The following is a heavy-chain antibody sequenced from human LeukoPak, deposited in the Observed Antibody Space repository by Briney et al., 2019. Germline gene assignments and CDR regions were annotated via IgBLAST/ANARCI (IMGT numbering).Heavy chain of an antibody. V-gene: IGHV3-21*01. CDR3: AKIPAYYYDSSGYAHYFDN. CDR1: GFTFSSYS. Sequence: PGGSLRLSCAASGFTFSSYSMNWVRQAPGKGLEWVSSISSSSTYIYFADSVKGRFTISRDNAKNSLYLQMYSLRAEDTAAYYCAKIPAYYYDSSGYAHYFDNWGQGTLVTVSS. J-gene: IGHJ4*02. D-gene: IGHD3-22*01. CDR2: ISSSSTYI.